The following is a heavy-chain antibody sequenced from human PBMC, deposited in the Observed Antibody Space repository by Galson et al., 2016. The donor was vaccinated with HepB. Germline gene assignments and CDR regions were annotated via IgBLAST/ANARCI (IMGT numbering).Heavy chain of an antibody. CDR3: ARSGWGTTVTTHFDY. V-gene: IGHV3-11*04. CDR2: ISSSGSHI. J-gene: IGHJ4*02. Sequence: SLRLSCAASGFTFSDYYMNWIRQAPGKGLEWVSSISSSGSHIYYADSVKGRFTISRDNAKNSMYLQMNSLRAEDTAVYFCARSGWGTTVTTHFDYWGQGALVTVSS. CDR1: GFTFSDYY. D-gene: IGHD4-17*01.